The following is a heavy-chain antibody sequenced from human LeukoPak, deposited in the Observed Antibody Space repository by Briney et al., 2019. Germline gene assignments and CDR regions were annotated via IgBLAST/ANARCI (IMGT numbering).Heavy chain of an antibody. D-gene: IGHD3-10*01. CDR1: GYTFTGSY. CDR2: INPNSGGT. V-gene: IGHV1-2*02. J-gene: IGHJ5*02. CDR3: ARVAGYFGSGIP. Sequence: GASVTVSRKASGYTFTGSYIHWVRQAPGQGLEWMGWINPNSGGTKYAQKFQGRVTMTRDTSISTAYMELSRLRSDDTAVYYCARVAGYFGSGIPWGQGTLVTVSS.